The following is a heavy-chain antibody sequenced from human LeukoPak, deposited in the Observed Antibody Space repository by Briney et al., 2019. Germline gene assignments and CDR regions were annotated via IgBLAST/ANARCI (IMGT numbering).Heavy chain of an antibody. Sequence: PGGSLRLSCAVSGFTVSADYMTWVRQAPGKGLEWISVTYVGGNTYYADSVKGRFTISRDNSKNTLYLQMNSLRAEDTAVYYCARVIPSSYASGGLYYFDYWGQGTLVTVSS. J-gene: IGHJ4*02. CDR1: GFTVSADY. CDR2: TYVGGNT. D-gene: IGHD3-10*01. V-gene: IGHV3-53*01. CDR3: ARVIPSSYASGGLYYFDY.